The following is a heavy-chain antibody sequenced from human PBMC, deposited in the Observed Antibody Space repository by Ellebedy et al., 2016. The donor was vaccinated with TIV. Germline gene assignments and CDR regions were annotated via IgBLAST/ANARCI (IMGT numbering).Heavy chain of an antibody. CDR1: GFTFSSYA. CDR3: ARVVYDSSGYCFDY. Sequence: GESLKISCAASGFTFSSYAMSWVRPAPGKGLEWVSAISGSGGSTYYAASVKGRFTISRENAKNSLYLQMHSLRAGDTAVYYCARVVYDSSGYCFDYWGQGTLVTVSS. D-gene: IGHD3-22*01. V-gene: IGHV3-23*01. CDR2: ISGSGGST. J-gene: IGHJ4*02.